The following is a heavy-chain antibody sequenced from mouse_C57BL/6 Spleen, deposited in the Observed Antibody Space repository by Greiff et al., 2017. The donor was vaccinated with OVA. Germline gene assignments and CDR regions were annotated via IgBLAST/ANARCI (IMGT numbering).Heavy chain of an antibody. CDR1: GFTFSSYD. J-gene: IGHJ1*03. CDR2: ISSGGDYL. V-gene: IGHV5-9-1*02. D-gene: IGHD1-1*01. CDR3: TREPYYYGSSYGYFDV. Sequence: DVHLVESGEGLVKPGGSLKLSCAASGFTFSSYDMSWVRQTPEKRLEWVAYISSGGDYLYYADHVKGRFTISRDNARNTLYLQMSSLKSEDTAMYYCTREPYYYGSSYGYFDVWGTGTTVTVSS.